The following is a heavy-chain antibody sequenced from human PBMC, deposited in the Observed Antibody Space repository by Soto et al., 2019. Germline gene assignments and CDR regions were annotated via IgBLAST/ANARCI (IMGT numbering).Heavy chain of an antibody. J-gene: IGHJ6*02. CDR3: AIYRLVATAGNARHYFGLDV. V-gene: IGHV4-31*03. Sequence: SETLSLTCTVSGGSIRSGGYYWSSVRQSPRRGLEWIWNIYYSGSTYYNPSLKSRLTISVDTSQNQFSLNLSSVTAADTAVYYCAIYRLVATAGNARHYFGLDVWGQGTMVTVSS. D-gene: IGHD5-12*01. CDR2: IYYSGST. CDR1: GGSIRSGGYY.